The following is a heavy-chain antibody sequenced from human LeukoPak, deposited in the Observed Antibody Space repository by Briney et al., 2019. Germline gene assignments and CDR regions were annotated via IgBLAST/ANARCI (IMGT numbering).Heavy chain of an antibody. D-gene: IGHD4-17*01. V-gene: IGHV3-33*01. Sequence: GRSLRLSCAASGFTFSSYGMHWVRQAPGKGLEWVAVIWYDGSNKYYADSVKGRFTISRDNSKNTLYLQMNSLRAEDTAVYYCARDGGDYNTYHFDYWGQGTLVTVSS. CDR1: GFTFSSYG. CDR2: IWYDGSNK. J-gene: IGHJ4*02. CDR3: ARDGGDYNTYHFDY.